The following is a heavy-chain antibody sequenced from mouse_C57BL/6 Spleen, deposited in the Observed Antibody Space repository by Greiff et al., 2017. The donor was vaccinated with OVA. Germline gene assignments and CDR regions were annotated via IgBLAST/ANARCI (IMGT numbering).Heavy chain of an antibody. D-gene: IGHD2-1*01. CDR1: GFTFSDYG. CDR3: AREGFYGNSYYFDY. V-gene: IGHV5-17*01. CDR2: ISSGSSTI. J-gene: IGHJ2*01. Sequence: VPLVESGGGLVKPGGSLQLSCAASGFTFSDYGMHWVRQAPEKGLEWVAYISSGSSTIYYADTVKGRYTISRDNAKNTLLLQMTSLRSEDTAIYYCAREGFYGNSYYFDYWGQGTTLTVSS.